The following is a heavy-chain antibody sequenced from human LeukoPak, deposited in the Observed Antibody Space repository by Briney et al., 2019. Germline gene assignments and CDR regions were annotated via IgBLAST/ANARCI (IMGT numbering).Heavy chain of an antibody. V-gene: IGHV4-34*01. Sequence: SETLSLTCAVYGGSFSGYYWSWIRQPPGKGLEWIGEINHSGSTNYNPSLKSRVTISVDTSKNQFSLTLSSVTAADTAVYYCATKTMTTVTTFWFDPWGQGTLVTVSS. D-gene: IGHD4-17*01. CDR2: INHSGST. J-gene: IGHJ5*02. CDR1: GGSFSGYY. CDR3: ATKTMTTVTTFWFDP.